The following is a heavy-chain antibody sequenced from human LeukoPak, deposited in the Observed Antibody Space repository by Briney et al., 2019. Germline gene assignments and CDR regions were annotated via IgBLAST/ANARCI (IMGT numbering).Heavy chain of an antibody. CDR3: ARGEDIVVVPAAILY. Sequence: GGSLRLSCTASGFTFNIYAMNWVRQAPGKGLEWVANIKQDGSEKYYVDSVKGRFTISRDNAKNSLYLQMNSLRAEDTAVYYCARGEDIVVVPAAILYWGQGTLVTVSS. D-gene: IGHD2-2*02. J-gene: IGHJ4*02. CDR2: IKQDGSEK. CDR1: GFTFNIYA. V-gene: IGHV3-7*01.